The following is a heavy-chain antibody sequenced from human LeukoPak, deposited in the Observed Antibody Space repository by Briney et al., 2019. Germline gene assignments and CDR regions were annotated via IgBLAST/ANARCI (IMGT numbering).Heavy chain of an antibody. CDR1: GFTFSSYA. CDR2: ISYDGSNK. V-gene: IGHV3-30*04. Sequence: GGSLRLSCAASGFTFSSYAMHWVRQAPGKGLEWVAVISYDGSNKYYADSVKGRFTISRDISKNTLYLQMNSLRAEDTALYYCARDNVPVGATTRPDYWGQGTLVTVSS. J-gene: IGHJ4*02. D-gene: IGHD1-26*01. CDR3: ARDNVPVGATTRPDY.